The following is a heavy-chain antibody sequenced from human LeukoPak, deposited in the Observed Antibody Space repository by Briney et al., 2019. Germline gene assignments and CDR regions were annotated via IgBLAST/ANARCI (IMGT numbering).Heavy chain of an antibody. V-gene: IGHV3-20*04. J-gene: IGHJ4*02. Sequence: GGSLRLSWAASGFTFDDYGMSWVRQAPGRGLEWVSSINRNGGSTGYADSVKGRFTISRDNAKNFLYLQMNSRRAEATALYYCVRGFRGGPFDYWGQGTLVTVSS. CDR2: INRNGGST. D-gene: IGHD3-10*01. CDR3: VRGFRGGPFDY. CDR1: GFTFDDYG.